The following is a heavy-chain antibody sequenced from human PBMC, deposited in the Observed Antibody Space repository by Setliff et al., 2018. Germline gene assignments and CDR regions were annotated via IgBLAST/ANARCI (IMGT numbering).Heavy chain of an antibody. CDR1: GYTFTGYY. J-gene: IGHJ5*02. D-gene: IGHD6-19*01. Sequence: ASVKVSCKASGYTFTGYYMHWVRQAPGQGLEWMGWINPNSGGTNFAQNFRGRVTMTRDTSINTAYMELSRLRSDDTAVYYCARATTYSSGWYYEYNWFDPWGQGTLVTVSS. CDR3: ARATTYSSGWYYEYNWFDP. V-gene: IGHV1-2*02. CDR2: INPNSGGT.